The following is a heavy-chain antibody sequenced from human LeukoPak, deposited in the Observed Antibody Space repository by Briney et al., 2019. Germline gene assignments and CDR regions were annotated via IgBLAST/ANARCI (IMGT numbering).Heavy chain of an antibody. CDR2: ISAYNGNT. J-gene: IGHJ4*02. CDR1: GYTFTSYG. D-gene: IGHD3-22*01. CDR3: ARTPAYYYDSSGYYLS. Sequence: ASVKVSCKASGYTFTSYGISWVRQAPGQGLEWMGWISAYNGNTNYAQKLRGRVTMTTDTSTSTAYMELRSLRSDDTAVYYCARTPAYYYDSSGYYLSWGQGTLVTVSS. V-gene: IGHV1-18*01.